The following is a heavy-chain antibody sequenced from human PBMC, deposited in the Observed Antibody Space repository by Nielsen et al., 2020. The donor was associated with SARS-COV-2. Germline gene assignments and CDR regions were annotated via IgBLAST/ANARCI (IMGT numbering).Heavy chain of an antibody. CDR2: ISSSSSYI. D-gene: IGHD6-19*01. CDR1: GFTFSSYS. Sequence: GESLKISCAASGFTFSSYSMNWVRQAPGKGLEWVSSISSSSSYIYYADSVKGRFTISRDNAKNSLYLQMNSLRAEDMAVYYCARDLRGQWLVPTLSYNFDYWGQGTLVTVSS. V-gene: IGHV3-21*01. J-gene: IGHJ4*02. CDR3: ARDLRGQWLVPTLSYNFDY.